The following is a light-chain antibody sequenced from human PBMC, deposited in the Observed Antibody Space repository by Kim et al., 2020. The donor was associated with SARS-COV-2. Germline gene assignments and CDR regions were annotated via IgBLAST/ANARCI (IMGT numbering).Light chain of an antibody. J-gene: IGLJ2*01. V-gene: IGLV1-44*01. CDR3: AAWDNSLNGVI. Sequence: GQRVTISCSGSRSNIGSNAVNWYQQLPGTAPKLLIYSNDYRPSGVPDRFSGSKSGTSASLAISGLQSEDKADYYCAAWDNSLNGVIFGGGTQLTVL. CDR2: SND. CDR1: RSNIGSNA.